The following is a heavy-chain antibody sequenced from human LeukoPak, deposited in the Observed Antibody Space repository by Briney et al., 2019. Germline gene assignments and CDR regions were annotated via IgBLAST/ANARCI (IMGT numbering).Heavy chain of an antibody. Sequence: SETLSLPCTVSGGSISSSRYYWGWIRQPPGKGLEWIGSIYYSGSTYYNPSLKSRVTISVDTSKNQFSLKLSSVTAADTAVYYCARRSSSSPTPYWFDPWGQGTLVTVSS. CDR2: IYYSGST. V-gene: IGHV4-39*01. J-gene: IGHJ5*02. D-gene: IGHD6-6*01. CDR3: ARRSSSSPTPYWFDP. CDR1: GGSISSSRYY.